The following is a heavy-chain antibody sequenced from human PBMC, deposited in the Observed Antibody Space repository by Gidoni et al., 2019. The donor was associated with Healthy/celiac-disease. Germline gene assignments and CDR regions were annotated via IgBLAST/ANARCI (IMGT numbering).Heavy chain of an antibody. J-gene: IGHJ6*02. V-gene: IGHV3-48*01. CDR2: ISSSSSST. D-gene: IGHD3-10*01. CDR3: ARYMVRGVPFYGMDV. CDR1: GFTFSSHS. Sequence: EVQLVESGGGLVQPGGSLSLSCAASGFTFSSHSMNWVRQAPRKGLEWVSYISSSSSSTHYADSVEGRFTISRDNVKNSLYLHMNSLRAEDTAVYYCARYMVRGVPFYGMDVWGQGTTVTVSS.